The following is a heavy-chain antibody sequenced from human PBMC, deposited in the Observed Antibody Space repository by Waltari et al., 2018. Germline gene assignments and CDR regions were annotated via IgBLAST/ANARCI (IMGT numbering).Heavy chain of an antibody. D-gene: IGHD2-15*01. Sequence: QVLLQESGPGQVKPSETLSLICTVSGFSITSGGHYWAWLRHSPGQGLESFGRVFYTGNTYYTASLKRRVTMSVDTSKNQFSLPLRSVTAAVTGGYYCARVFGAGSSYIDAWGSGTSVTVSS. CDR3: ARVFGAGSSYIDA. J-gene: IGHJ6*03. CDR2: VFYTGNT. V-gene: IGHV4-39*01. CDR1: GFSITSGGHY.